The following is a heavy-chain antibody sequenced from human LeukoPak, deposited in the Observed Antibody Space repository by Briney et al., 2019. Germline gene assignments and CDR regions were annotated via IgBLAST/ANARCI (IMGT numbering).Heavy chain of an antibody. V-gene: IGHV3-21*01. CDR1: GFTFSSYS. Sequence: GGSLRLSCAASGFTFSSYSMNWVRQAPGKGLEWVSSISSSSSYIYYADSVKGRFTISRDNAKNSLYLQMNSLRAEDTAVYYCARFRSSSSAFDYWGQGTLVTVSS. J-gene: IGHJ4*02. CDR2: ISSSSSYI. D-gene: IGHD6-13*01. CDR3: ARFRSSSSAFDY.